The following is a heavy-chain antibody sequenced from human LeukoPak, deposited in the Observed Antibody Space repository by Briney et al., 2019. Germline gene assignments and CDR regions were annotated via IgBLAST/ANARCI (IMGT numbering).Heavy chain of an antibody. D-gene: IGHD3-22*01. V-gene: IGHV3-30-3*01. Sequence: GGSLRLSCAASGFTFSSYAMHWVRQAPGKGLEWVAVISYDGSNKYYADSVKGRFTISRDNSKNTLYLQMNSLRAEDTAVYYCAKGSMIVGTFDYWGQGTLVTVSS. CDR1: GFTFSSYA. J-gene: IGHJ4*02. CDR3: AKGSMIVGTFDY. CDR2: ISYDGSNK.